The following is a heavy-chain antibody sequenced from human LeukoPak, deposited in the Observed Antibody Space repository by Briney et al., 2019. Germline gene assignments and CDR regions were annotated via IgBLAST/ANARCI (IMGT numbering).Heavy chain of an antibody. CDR2: IIPILGIA. J-gene: IGHJ5*02. D-gene: IGHD6-13*01. CDR3: ASNSSSSLPRGFDP. V-gene: IGHV1-69*04. CDR1: RGTFSRYA. Sequence: GASVKVSCKASRGTFSRYAIIRVRQAPGHAREWVGRIIPILGIANYAQKFQGTVTITADKSTSTANMELSSVRAKDTAVYYWASNSSSSLPRGFDPWGQGTLVTVSS.